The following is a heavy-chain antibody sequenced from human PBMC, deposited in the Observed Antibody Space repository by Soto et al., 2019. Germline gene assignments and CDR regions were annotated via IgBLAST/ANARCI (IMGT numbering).Heavy chain of an antibody. V-gene: IGHV3-30*18. CDR3: AKDFYIHQDYYYYGMDV. Sequence: GGSLRLSCAASGFTFSSYGMHWVRQAPGKGLEWVAVISYDGSNKYYADSVKGRFTISRDNSKNTLYLQMNSLRAEDTAVYYCAKDFYIHQDYYYYGMDVWGQGTTVTVSS. CDR2: ISYDGSNK. CDR1: GFTFSSYG. J-gene: IGHJ6*02. D-gene: IGHD2-2*01.